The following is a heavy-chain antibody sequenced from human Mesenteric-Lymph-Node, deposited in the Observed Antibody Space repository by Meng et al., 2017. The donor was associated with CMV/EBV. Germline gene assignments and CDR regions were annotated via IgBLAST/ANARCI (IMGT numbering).Heavy chain of an antibody. V-gene: IGHV1-8*01. CDR3: ARDHRPYSSNNPVDY. D-gene: IGHD6-13*01. J-gene: IGHJ4*02. CDR1: GYNFSSFD. CDR2: MNPNSGNT. Sequence: ASVKVSCKASGYNFSSFDINWVRQATGQGLEWMGRMNPNSGNTGYAQKFQGRVTMTRNTAISTAYMELRSLRSDDTALYYCARDHRPYSSNNPVDYWGQGTLVTVSS.